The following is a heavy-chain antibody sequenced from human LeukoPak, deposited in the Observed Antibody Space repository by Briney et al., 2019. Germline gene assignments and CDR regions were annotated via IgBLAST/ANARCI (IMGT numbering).Heavy chain of an antibody. V-gene: IGHV3-48*02. J-gene: IGHJ6*02. CDR1: GFTFSSYS. CDR2: ISSSSSTI. D-gene: IGHD3-22*01. CDR3: ARGLHSSGYYYVYYYYGMDV. Sequence: GGSLRLSCAASGFTFSSYSMNWVRQAPGNGLEWVSYISSSSSTIYYADSVKGRFTISRDNAKNSLYLQMNSLRDEDTAVYYCARGLHSSGYYYVYYYYGMDVWGRGTTVTVSS.